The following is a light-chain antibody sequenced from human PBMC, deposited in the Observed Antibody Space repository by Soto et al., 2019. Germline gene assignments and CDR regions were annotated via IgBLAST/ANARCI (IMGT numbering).Light chain of an antibody. J-gene: IGLJ1*01. Sequence: QSALTQSPSASGSPGQSVTISCTGTSSDIGGYNSVSWYQQHPGKAPKVMIYDVTKRPSGVPDRFSGSKSGNTASLTVSALQAEDEADYYCSSYTSYSPYVFGTGTKLTVL. CDR1: SSDIGGYNS. V-gene: IGLV2-8*01. CDR3: SSYTSYSPYV. CDR2: DVT.